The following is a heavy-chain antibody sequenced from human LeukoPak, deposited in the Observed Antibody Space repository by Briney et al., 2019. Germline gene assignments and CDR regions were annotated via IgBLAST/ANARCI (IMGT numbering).Heavy chain of an antibody. V-gene: IGHV4-59*08. CDR2: IYYSGSS. CDR1: GGSVSSYY. J-gene: IGHJ4*02. D-gene: IGHD6-13*01. Sequence: SETLSLTCTVSGGSVSSYYWSWIRQPPGKGLEWIAYIYYSGSSNYNPSLKSRATISLDTSKNQFSLKLSSVTAADTAVYYCARHAGADYSSWNYFGYWGQGTLVTVSS. CDR3: ARHAGADYSSWNYFGY.